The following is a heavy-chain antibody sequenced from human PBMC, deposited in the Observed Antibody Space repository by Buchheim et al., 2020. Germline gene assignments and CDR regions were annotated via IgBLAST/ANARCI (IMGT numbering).Heavy chain of an antibody. V-gene: IGHV3-43*01. CDR2: ISWDGGST. D-gene: IGHD3-3*01. CDR3: AKDTQAGWTIFGVVTGRGMDV. Sequence: EVQLVESGGVVVQPGGSLRLSCAASGFTFDDYTMHWVRQAPGKGLEWVSLISWDGGSTYYADSVKGRFTISRDNSKNSLYLQMNSLRTEDTALYYCAKDTQAGWTIFGVVTGRGMDVWGKGTT. J-gene: IGHJ6*03. CDR1: GFTFDDYT.